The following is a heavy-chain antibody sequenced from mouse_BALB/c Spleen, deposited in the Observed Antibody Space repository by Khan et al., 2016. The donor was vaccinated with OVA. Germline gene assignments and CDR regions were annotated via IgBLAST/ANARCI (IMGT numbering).Heavy chain of an antibody. CDR1: GYSFTGYF. CDR2: INPHIGET. CDR3: TSIYRSDFDY. J-gene: IGHJ2*01. D-gene: IGHD1-1*01. V-gene: IGHV1-20*02. Sequence: VQLQQSGPELVRPGASVKISCKASGYSFTGYFMNWVMQSHGKSLEWIGRINPHIGETFYNQRFKDKATLTVNEYSSTAHMELRSLASEDSAVYYCTSIYRSDFDYWGQGTTLTVSS.